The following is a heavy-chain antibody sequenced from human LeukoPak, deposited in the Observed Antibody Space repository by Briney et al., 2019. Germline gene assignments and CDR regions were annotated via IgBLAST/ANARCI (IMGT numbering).Heavy chain of an antibody. V-gene: IGHV1-69*06. Sequence: ASVKVSCKASGGTFSSYAISWVRQAPGQGLEWMGGIIPIFGTANYAQKFQGRVTITADKSTSTAYMELSSLRSEDTAVYYCARDGTNLAVVVPAYYYYYYMDVWGKGTTVTVSS. CDR3: ARDGTNLAVVVPAYYYYYYMDV. D-gene: IGHD2-2*01. J-gene: IGHJ6*03. CDR2: IIPIFGTA. CDR1: GGTFSSYA.